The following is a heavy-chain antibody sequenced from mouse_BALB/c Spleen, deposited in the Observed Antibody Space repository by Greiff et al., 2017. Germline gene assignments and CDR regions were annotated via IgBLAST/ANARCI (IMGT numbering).Heavy chain of an antibody. CDR2: ISYSGST. CDR3: ARSTGAYYFDY. J-gene: IGHJ2*01. CDR1: GYSITSDYA. Sequence: EVKLMESGPGLVKPSQSLSLTCTVTGYSITSDYAWNWIRQFPGNKLEWMGYISYSGSTSYNPSLKSRISITRDTSKNQFFLQLNSVTTEDTATYYCARSTGAYYFDYWGQGTTHTVSS. V-gene: IGHV3-2*02. D-gene: IGHD4-1*02.